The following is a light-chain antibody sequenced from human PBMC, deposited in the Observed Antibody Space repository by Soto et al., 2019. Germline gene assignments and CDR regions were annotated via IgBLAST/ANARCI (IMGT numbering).Light chain of an antibody. CDR3: QQYSTSPGT. Sequence: DIQVTQSPSTLSASVGDRVTITCRASQSISSWLAWYQQKPGQAPKLLIFDASSLESGVPSRFSGSGSATEFTLTISSLQPDDFATYYCQQYSTSPGTFGQWTTV. J-gene: IGKJ1*01. V-gene: IGKV1-5*01. CDR1: QSISSW. CDR2: DAS.